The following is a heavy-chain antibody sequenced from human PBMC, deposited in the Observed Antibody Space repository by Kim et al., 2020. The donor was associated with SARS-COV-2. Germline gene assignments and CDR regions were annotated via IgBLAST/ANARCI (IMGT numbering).Heavy chain of an antibody. Sequence: GGSLRLSCAASGFTFSSYGMHWVRQAPGKGLEWVAVIWYDGSNKYYADSVKGRFTISRDNSKNTLYLQMNSLRAEDTAVYYCAREGYSSSWSPYYYYGMDVWGQGTTVTVSS. CDR3: AREGYSSSWSPYYYYGMDV. CDR1: GFTFSSYG. V-gene: IGHV3-33*01. CDR2: IWYDGSNK. J-gene: IGHJ6*02. D-gene: IGHD6-13*01.